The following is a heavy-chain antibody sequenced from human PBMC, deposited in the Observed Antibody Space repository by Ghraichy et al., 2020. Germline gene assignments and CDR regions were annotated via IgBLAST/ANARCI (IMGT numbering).Heavy chain of an antibody. J-gene: IGHJ6*02. Sequence: SETLTLTCTVSGGSISGYYWTWIRQPPGKGLEWIGYLYYTGSTNYNPSLKSRVTISVDTSKNQFSLMLSSVTAADTAVYYCARGSITYYYGMDVWGQGTTVTVSS. V-gene: IGHV4-59*08. CDR2: LYYTGST. CDR1: GGSISGYY. CDR3: ARGSITYYYGMDV. D-gene: IGHD1-14*01.